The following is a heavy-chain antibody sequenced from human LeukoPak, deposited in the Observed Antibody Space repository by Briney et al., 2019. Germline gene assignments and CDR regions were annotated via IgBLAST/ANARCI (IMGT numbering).Heavy chain of an antibody. D-gene: IGHD3-10*01. J-gene: IGHJ4*02. V-gene: IGHV3-74*01. CDR2: INSDGSST. CDR3: AKGYGSGSYIIDY. Sequence: GGSLRLSCAASGFTFSSFWMHWVRQAPGKGLVWVSRINSDGSSTSYADSVKGRFTISRDNAKNTLYLQMNSLRAEDTALYYCAKGYGSGSYIIDYWGQGTLVTVSS. CDR1: GFTFSSFW.